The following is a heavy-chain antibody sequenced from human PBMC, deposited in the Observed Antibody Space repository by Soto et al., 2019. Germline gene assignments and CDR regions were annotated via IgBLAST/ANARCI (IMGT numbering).Heavy chain of an antibody. CDR2: INHSGST. V-gene: IGHV4-34*01. CDR3: ARGRTIFGVVIAKYYYYYMDV. Sequence: GEINHSGSTNYNPSLKSRVTISVDTSKNQFSLKLSSVTAADTAVYYCARGRTIFGVVIAKYYYYYMDVWGKGTTVTVSS. D-gene: IGHD3-3*01. J-gene: IGHJ6*03.